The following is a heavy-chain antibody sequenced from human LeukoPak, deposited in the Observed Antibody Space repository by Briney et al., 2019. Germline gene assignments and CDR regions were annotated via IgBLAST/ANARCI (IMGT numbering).Heavy chain of an antibody. CDR1: GYTFTNSA. CDR2: IVVGSGNT. V-gene: IGHV1-58*01. CDR3: AADLPYSNYGPLDY. Sequence: GASVNVSCKASGYTFTNSAVQWVRQARGQRLEWVGWIVVGSGNTNYAQKFQERVTITGDMSTNTAYLELSSLRSEDTAVYYCAADLPYSNYGPLDYWGQGTLVTVSS. J-gene: IGHJ4*02. D-gene: IGHD4-11*01.